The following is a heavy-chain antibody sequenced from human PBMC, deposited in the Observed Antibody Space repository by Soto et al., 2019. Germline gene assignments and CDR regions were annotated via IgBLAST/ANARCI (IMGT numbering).Heavy chain of an antibody. CDR1: GGSISSGGYS. CDR2: IYHSGST. J-gene: IGHJ5*02. V-gene: IGHV4-30-2*01. Sequence: QLQLHESGSGLVKPSQTLSLTCAVSGGSISSGGYSWSWIRQPPGKGLEWIGYIYHSGSTYYNPSLTSRVTISVDRSKTQFSLKLNSVTAADTAVYYCARVIAATDTISVWFDPWGQGTLVTVSS. D-gene: IGHD6-13*01. CDR3: ARVIAATDTISVWFDP.